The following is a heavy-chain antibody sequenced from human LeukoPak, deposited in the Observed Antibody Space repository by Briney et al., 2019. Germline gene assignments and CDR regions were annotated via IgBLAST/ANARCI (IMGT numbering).Heavy chain of an antibody. D-gene: IGHD3-9*01. CDR1: GGSISSSSYY. CDR3: AREAYLYYDILTGYYNAGKFDP. J-gene: IGHJ5*02. V-gene: IGHV4-61*02. Sequence: SETLSLTCTVSGGSISSSSYYWSWIRQPAGKGLEWTGRIYTSGSTNYNPSLKSRVTMSVDTSKNQFSLKLSSVTAADTAVYYCAREAYLYYDILTGYYNAGKFDPWGQGTLVTVSS. CDR2: IYTSGST.